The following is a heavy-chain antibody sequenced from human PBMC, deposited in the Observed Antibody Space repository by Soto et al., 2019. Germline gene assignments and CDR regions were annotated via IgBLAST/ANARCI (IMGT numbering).Heavy chain of an antibody. D-gene: IGHD2-15*01. CDR2: IRGFSPYT. CDR3: ARDRGYDAHDYYYNAMDV. V-gene: IGHV3-21*01. CDR1: GFTFRTYT. Sequence: VGSLRLSCVASGFTFRTYTMNWVRQAPGKGLEWVSGIRGFSPYTFYAESVKGRFTISRDNAKNSLYLQMNSLGVEDTAVYYCARDRGYDAHDYYYNAMDVWGQGTTVTVSS. J-gene: IGHJ6*02.